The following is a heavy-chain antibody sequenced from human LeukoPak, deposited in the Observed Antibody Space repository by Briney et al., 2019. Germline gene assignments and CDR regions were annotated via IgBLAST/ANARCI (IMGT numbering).Heavy chain of an antibody. D-gene: IGHD3-22*01. CDR1: GFTVSSNY. CDR3: ARAKGDSSGLDY. J-gene: IGHJ4*02. CDR2: IYSGGST. Sequence: GGSLRLSCAASGFTVSSNYMSWVRQAPGKGLEWVSVIYSGGSTYYADSVKGRFTISRDNSKNTLYLQMNSLRAEDTAVYYCARAKGDSSGLDYWGQGTLVAVSS. V-gene: IGHV3-53*01.